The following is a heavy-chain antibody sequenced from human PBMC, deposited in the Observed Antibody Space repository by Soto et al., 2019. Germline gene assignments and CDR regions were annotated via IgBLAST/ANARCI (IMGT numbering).Heavy chain of an antibody. Sequence: SETLSLTCAVYCGSFSSYYWSWIRQPPGKGLEWIGEINHSGSTNYNPSLKSRVTMSVDTSKNQFCLKLSSVTAADTAVYYCARTSRFDCWGQGTLVTVSS. CDR3: ARTSRFDC. J-gene: IGHJ4*02. D-gene: IGHD6-6*01. CDR2: INHSGST. CDR1: CGSFSSYY. V-gene: IGHV4-34*01.